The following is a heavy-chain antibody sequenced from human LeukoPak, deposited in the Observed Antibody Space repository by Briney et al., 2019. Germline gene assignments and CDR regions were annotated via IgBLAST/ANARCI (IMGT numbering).Heavy chain of an antibody. CDR3: AKGRSGYSPFDY. J-gene: IGHJ4*02. Sequence: GGSLRLSCAASGFTFSDYGMHWVRQAPGKWLEWVAFIRYDGSNKYYADSVKGRFTISRDNSKNTLYLQMNSLRAEDTAVYYCAKGRSGYSPFDYWGQGTLVTVSS. V-gene: IGHV3-30*02. CDR1: GFTFSDYG. D-gene: IGHD3-3*01. CDR2: IRYDGSNK.